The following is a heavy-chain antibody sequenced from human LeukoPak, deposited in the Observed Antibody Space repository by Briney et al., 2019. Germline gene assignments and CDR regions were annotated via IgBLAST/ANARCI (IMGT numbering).Heavy chain of an antibody. CDR3: ARGWSSASVNGHYYYYMDV. Sequence: ASVKVSCKASGYTFTSYDINWVRQATGQGLEWMGWMNPNSGNTGYAQKFQGRVTMTRNSSRSTAYRELSSLRSADAAVYFCARGWSSASVNGHYYYYMDVWGKGTTVTVSS. V-gene: IGHV1-8*01. CDR2: MNPNSGNT. D-gene: IGHD6-6*01. J-gene: IGHJ6*03. CDR1: GYTFTSYD.